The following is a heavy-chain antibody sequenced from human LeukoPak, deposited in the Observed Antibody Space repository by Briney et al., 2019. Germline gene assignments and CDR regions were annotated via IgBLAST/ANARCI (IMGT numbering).Heavy chain of an antibody. CDR2: IIPIFGTT. J-gene: IGHJ4*02. D-gene: IGHD2-2*01. CDR3: ARDDIVVVPAAPDY. CDR1: GGTFSSYA. Sequence: SVKVSCKASGGTFSSYAISWVRQAPGQGLEWMGGIIPIFGTTNYAQKFQGRVTITADKSTSTAYMELSSLRSEDTAVYYCARDDIVVVPAAPDYWGQGTLVTVSS. V-gene: IGHV1-69*06.